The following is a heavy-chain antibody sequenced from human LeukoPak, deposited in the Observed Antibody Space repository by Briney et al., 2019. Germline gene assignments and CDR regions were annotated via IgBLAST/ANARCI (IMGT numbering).Heavy chain of an antibody. J-gene: IGHJ4*02. CDR1: GYTFTGYY. Sequence: ASVKVSCKASGYTFTGYYMHWVRQAPGQGLEWMGWINPNSGGTNYAQKFRGRVTMTRDTSISTAYMELSRLRSDDTAVYYCAKATVTSIESNFDYWGQGTLVTVSS. CDR3: AKATVTSIESNFDY. CDR2: INPNSGGT. D-gene: IGHD4-17*01. V-gene: IGHV1-2*02.